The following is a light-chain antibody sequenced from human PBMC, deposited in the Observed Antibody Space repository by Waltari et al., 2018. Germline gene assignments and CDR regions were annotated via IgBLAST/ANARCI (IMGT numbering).Light chain of an antibody. CDR1: QTIGRS. J-gene: IGKJ1*01. CDR2: GAS. Sequence: ETVLTQSPATLSVSPGERATLSCRTSQTIGRSLAWYQRKPGQAPRLVIYGASIRATGIPARCSGSGSETEFALTISGLQSEDFAVYYCQQYNNWPPGTFGQGTKVEI. V-gene: IGKV3-15*01. CDR3: QQYNNWPPGT.